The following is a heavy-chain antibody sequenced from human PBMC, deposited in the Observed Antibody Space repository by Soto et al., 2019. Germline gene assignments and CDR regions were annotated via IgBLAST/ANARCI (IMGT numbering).Heavy chain of an antibody. J-gene: IGHJ5*02. CDR1: GASVAGGSYY. CDR3: ARDTYSGYDFGL. D-gene: IGHD5-12*01. Sequence: QVQLRESGPGLVKPSQTLSLTCSVSGASVAGGSYYWSWVRQPPGQGLEWIGYIPSRGRPFYNPSLTSRGTISADTSKNQLSLQLTSVTAADTAVYYYARDTYSGYDFGLWGQGTLVTVSS. V-gene: IGHV4-30-4*01. CDR2: IPSRGRP.